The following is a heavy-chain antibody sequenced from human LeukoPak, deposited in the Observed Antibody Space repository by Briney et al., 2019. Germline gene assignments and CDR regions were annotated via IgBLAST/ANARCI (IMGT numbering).Heavy chain of an antibody. CDR3: ARDTGDYYDSSGYSDDAFDI. D-gene: IGHD3-22*01. CDR2: IIPIFGTA. CDR1: GGTFSSYA. V-gene: IGHV1-69*05. J-gene: IGHJ3*02. Sequence: GASVKVSCKASGGTFSSYAISWVRQAPGQGLEWMGGIIPIFGTANYAQKFQGRVTITTDESTSTAYMELSSLRSEDTAVYYCARDTGDYYDSSGYSDDAFDIWGQGTMVTVSS.